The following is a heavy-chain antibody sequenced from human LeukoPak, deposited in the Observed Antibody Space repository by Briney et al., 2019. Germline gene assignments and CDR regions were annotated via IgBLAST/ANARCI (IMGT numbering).Heavy chain of an antibody. CDR2: IFRSGST. Sequence: PSETLSLTCTVSAYSISSGSYWGWGRPSRGKGLEGSGNIFRSGSTDYTPSLTSRVTIALDTSSNAFSLSLMSVTAADTAVYYCARLTAESALGYYFDYWGQGALVTVSS. V-gene: IGHV4-38-2*02. CDR3: ARLTAESALGYYFDY. CDR1: AYSISSGSY. J-gene: IGHJ4*02. D-gene: IGHD7-27*01.